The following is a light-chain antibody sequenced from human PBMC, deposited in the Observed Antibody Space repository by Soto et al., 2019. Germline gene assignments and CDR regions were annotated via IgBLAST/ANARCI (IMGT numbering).Light chain of an antibody. J-gene: IGLJ2*01. Sequence: QSALTQPASVSGSPGQSITISCTGTSSDGGGYNYVSWYQQHPGKAPNLMIYEVSNRPSGVSNRFSGSKSGNTASLTISGLQAEDEADYYCSSYTSSSTVVFGGGTKLTVL. CDR2: EVS. CDR3: SSYTSSSTVV. V-gene: IGLV2-14*01. CDR1: SSDGGGYNY.